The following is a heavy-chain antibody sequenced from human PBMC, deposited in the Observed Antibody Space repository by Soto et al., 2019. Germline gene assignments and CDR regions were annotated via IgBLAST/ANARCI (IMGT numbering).Heavy chain of an antibody. Sequence: ASVKVSCKASGGTFSSYAISWVRQAPGKGLEWMGGFDPEDGETIYAQKFQGRVTMTEDTSTDTAYMELSSLRSEDTAVYYCATASRGSAPTFDYWGQGTLVTVSS. CDR1: GGTFSSYA. D-gene: IGHD2-15*01. CDR2: FDPEDGET. CDR3: ATASRGSAPTFDY. J-gene: IGHJ4*02. V-gene: IGHV1-24*01.